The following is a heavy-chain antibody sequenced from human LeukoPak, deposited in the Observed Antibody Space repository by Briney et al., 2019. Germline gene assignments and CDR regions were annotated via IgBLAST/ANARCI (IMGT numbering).Heavy chain of an antibody. V-gene: IGHV3-23*01. D-gene: IGHD6-13*01. J-gene: IGHJ4*02. CDR2: ISGSGGST. CDR1: GFTFSSYA. Sequence: HAGGSLRLSCAASGFTFSSYAMSWVRQAPGKGLEWVSAISGSGGSTYYADSVKGRFTISRDNSKNTLYLQMNSLRAEDTAVYYCAKGSYSSSWSTGDYWGQGTLVTVSS. CDR3: AKGSYSSSWSTGDY.